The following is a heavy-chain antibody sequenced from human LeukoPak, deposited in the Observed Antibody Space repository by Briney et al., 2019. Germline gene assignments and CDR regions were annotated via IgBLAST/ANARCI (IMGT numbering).Heavy chain of an antibody. CDR3: ARIGGPGYYYYGMDV. CDR1: GFTFRSYS. D-gene: IGHD3-10*01. J-gene: IGHJ6*02. V-gene: IGHV3-48*02. CDR2: ISSSGSTI. Sequence: PGGSLRLSCAASGFTFRSYSMNWVRQAPGKGLEWVSYISSSGSTIYYADSVKGRFTISRDNAKNSLYLQVNSLRDEDTAVYYCARIGGPGYYYYGMDVWGQGTTVTVSS.